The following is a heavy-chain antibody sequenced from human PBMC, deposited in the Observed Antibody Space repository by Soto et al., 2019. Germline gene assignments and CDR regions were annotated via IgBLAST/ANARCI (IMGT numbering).Heavy chain of an antibody. Sequence: GASVKVSCKASGGTFSSYAISWVRQAPGQGLEWMGGIIPIFGTANYAQKFQGRVTMTRDTSTSTVYMELSSLRSEDTAVYYCARDAKIRYFDWLLWANYFDYWGQGTLVTVSS. CDR3: ARDAKIRYFDWLLWANYFDY. D-gene: IGHD3-9*01. CDR2: IIPIFGTA. V-gene: IGHV1-69*05. CDR1: GGTFSSYA. J-gene: IGHJ4*02.